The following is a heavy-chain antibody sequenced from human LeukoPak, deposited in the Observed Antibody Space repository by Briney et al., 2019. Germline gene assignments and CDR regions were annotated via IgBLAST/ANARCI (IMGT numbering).Heavy chain of an antibody. D-gene: IGHD3-10*01. CDR3: ATLSPSYGSGSLADAFDI. J-gene: IGHJ3*02. CDR1: GGTFSSYA. CDR2: IIPIFGTA. Sequence: ASVKVSCKASGGTFSSYAISWVRQAPGQGLEWMGGIIPIFGTANYAQKFQGRVTITTDESTSTAYMELSSLRSEDTAVYYCATLSPSYGSGSLADAFDIWGQGTMVTVSS. V-gene: IGHV1-69*05.